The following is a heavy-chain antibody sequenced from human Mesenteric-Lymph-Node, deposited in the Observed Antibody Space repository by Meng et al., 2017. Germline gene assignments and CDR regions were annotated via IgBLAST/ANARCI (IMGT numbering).Heavy chain of an antibody. CDR3: AKDHRVVVAATYY. D-gene: IGHD2-15*01. J-gene: IGHJ4*02. CDR2: ISYDGSNK. V-gene: IGHV3-30*04. CDR1: GFTFSSYA. Sequence: GGSLRLSCAASGFTFSSYAMHWVRQAPGKGLEWVAVISYDGSNKYYADSVKGRFTISRDNSKNTLYLQMNSLRAEDTAVYYCAKDHRVVVAATYYWGQGTLVTVSS.